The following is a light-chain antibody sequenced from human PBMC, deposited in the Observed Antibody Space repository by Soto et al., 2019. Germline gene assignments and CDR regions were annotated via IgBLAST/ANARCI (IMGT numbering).Light chain of an antibody. CDR3: LLYYGGAIGV. CDR2: STS. J-gene: IGLJ2*01. Sequence: QAVVTQETSLTVSPGGTVTLTCASNTGAVTSGHYPNWVQHKPGQVPKSRIYSTSDKHSWTPARFSGSLLGGKAALTLSNVQPEDEAEYYCLLYYGGAIGVFGGGTKLTVL. CDR1: TGAVTSGHY. V-gene: IGLV7-43*01.